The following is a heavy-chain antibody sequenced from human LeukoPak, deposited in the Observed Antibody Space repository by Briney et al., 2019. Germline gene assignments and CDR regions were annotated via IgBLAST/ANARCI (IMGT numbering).Heavy chain of an antibody. CDR1: GFTFSTYG. CDR3: ARAYYYGSGSYSPHY. Sequence: PGRSLRLSCAASGFTFSTYGMHWVRQAPGKGLEWVAVIWYDGSNKYYADSVKGRFTISRDNSKNTLYLQMNSLRAEDTAVYYCARAYYYGSGSYSPHYWGQGTLVTVSS. V-gene: IGHV3-33*01. CDR2: IWYDGSNK. J-gene: IGHJ4*02. D-gene: IGHD3-10*01.